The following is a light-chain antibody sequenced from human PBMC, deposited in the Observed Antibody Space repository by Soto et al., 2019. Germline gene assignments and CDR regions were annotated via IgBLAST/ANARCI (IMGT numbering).Light chain of an antibody. CDR3: QSYDTSLSASV. CDR1: RSNIVAGYA. V-gene: IGLV1-40*01. Sequence: QSVLTQPPSVSGAPGQRVTISCTGSRSNIVAGYAVHWYQQLPGTAPQRLIYYKTNRPSGFPDRFSASASGTSTSLAITGLQFEDESDDYCQSYDTSLSASVFGGGTKLTVL. CDR2: YKT. J-gene: IGLJ2*01.